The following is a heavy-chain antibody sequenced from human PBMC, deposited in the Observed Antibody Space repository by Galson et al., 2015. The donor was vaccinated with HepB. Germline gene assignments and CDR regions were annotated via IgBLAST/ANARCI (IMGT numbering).Heavy chain of an antibody. CDR1: GYSFTSYW. D-gene: IGHD3-10*01. V-gene: IGHV5-10-1*01. CDR3: VRHTPYYYGSGSPGGFDP. Sequence: SGAEVKKPGESLRISCKGSGYSFTSYWISWVRQMPGKGLEWMGRIDPSDSYTNYSPSFQGHVTISADKSISTAYLQWSSLKASDTAMYYCVRHTPYYYGSGSPGGFDPWGQGTLVTVSS. J-gene: IGHJ5*02. CDR2: IDPSDSYT.